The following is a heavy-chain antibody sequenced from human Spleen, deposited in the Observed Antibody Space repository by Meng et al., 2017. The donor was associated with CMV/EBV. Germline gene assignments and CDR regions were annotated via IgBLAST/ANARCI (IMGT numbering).Heavy chain of an antibody. CDR3: ARDHDYGDYSLRFGF. Sequence: SETLSLTCSVSGGSIDSSRDYWGWIRQPPGKGLEWIGNIFSTGTTYYNPSVKSRVTISVDMSKNHVSLRLTSVTAADTAVYYCARDHDYGDYSLRFGFWGQGTLVTVSS. V-gene: IGHV4-39*07. CDR1: GGSIDSSRDY. CDR2: IFSTGTT. J-gene: IGHJ5*01. D-gene: IGHD4-17*01.